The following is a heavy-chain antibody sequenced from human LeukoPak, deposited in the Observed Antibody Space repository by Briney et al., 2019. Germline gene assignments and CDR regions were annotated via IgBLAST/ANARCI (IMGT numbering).Heavy chain of an antibody. J-gene: IGHJ5*02. CDR3: AREVTYCSSTSCYWFDP. D-gene: IGHD2-2*01. V-gene: IGHV1-2*02. CDR2: INPNSGGT. Sequence: ASVKVSCKASGYTFTGYYMHWVRQAHGQGGEWMGWINPNSGGTNYAPKFQGTVTMTRDASISTAYMELSRLRSDDTAVYYCAREVTYCSSTSCYWFDPWGQGTLVTVSS. CDR1: GYTFTGYY.